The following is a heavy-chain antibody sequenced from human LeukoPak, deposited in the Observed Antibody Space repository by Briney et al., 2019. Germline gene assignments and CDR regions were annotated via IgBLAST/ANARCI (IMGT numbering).Heavy chain of an antibody. D-gene: IGHD4-17*01. J-gene: IGHJ6*03. V-gene: IGHV3-53*01. Sequence: PGGSLRLSCAASGFTFSSYSMSWVRQAPGKGLEWVSVIYSGGSTYHADSVKGRFTISRDNSKNTLYLQMNSLRAEDTAVYYCARVRTTTWDYYYYMDVWGKGTTVTVSS. CDR1: GFTFSSYS. CDR3: ARVRTTTWDYYYYMDV. CDR2: IYSGGST.